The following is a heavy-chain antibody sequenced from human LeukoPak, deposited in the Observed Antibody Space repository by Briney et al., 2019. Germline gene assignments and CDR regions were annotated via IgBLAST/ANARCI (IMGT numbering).Heavy chain of an antibody. J-gene: IGHJ6*02. CDR3: ARASAVAQVGGYSNHPLDV. V-gene: IGHV4-59*08. Sequence: PSETLSLTCTVSDDSVSSHYWNWIRQPPGKGLEFIGWVHYSGDTDYNPSLKSRVTISLDTSDNQFALKVKSVTAADTAVYYCARASAVAQVGGYSNHPLDVWGQGTTVTVSS. D-gene: IGHD4-11*01. CDR1: DDSVSSHY. CDR2: VHYSGDT.